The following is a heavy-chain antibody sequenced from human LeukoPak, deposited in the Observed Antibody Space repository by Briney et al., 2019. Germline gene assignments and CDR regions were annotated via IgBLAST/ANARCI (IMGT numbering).Heavy chain of an antibody. J-gene: IGHJ4*02. V-gene: IGHV3-15*01. CDR1: AFTFSNAW. CDR2: IKSKTDGETT. Sequence: PGGSLRLSCAASAFTFSNAWMSWVRQAPGKGLEWVGRIKSKTDGETTDYAAPVKGRFTISRDDSKDTLFLQMNSLKTEDTGVYYCTTAGSGSPFRYWGQGTLVTVSS. D-gene: IGHD1-26*01. CDR3: TTAGSGSPFRY.